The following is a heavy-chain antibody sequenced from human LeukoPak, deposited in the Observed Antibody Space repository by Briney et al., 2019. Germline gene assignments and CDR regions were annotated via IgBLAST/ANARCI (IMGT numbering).Heavy chain of an antibody. J-gene: IGHJ4*02. CDR2: ISYDGSNK. V-gene: IGHV3-30*18. CDR1: GFTFSSYG. CDR3: AKNHEGLGH. Sequence: GGSLRLSCAASGFTFSSYGMHWVLQAPGKGLEWVAVISYDGSNKYYADSVKGRFTISRDNSKNTLYLQMNSPRAEDTAVYYCAKNHEGLGHWGQGTLVTVSS.